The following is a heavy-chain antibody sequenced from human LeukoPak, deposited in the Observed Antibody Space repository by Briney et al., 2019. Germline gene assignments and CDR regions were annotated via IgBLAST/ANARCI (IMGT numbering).Heavy chain of an antibody. Sequence: GGSLRLSCAASGFTFNSYWMSWVRQAPGKGLAWVANINADGSEIYYADSVKGRFTISRDNAKNSLYLQMSSLRADDTAVYYCARYYCGTSTTCYMFDFWGQGTLVTVSS. CDR3: ARYYCGTSTTCYMFDF. J-gene: IGHJ4*02. CDR2: INADGSEI. V-gene: IGHV3-7*01. D-gene: IGHD2-2*01. CDR1: GFTFNSYW.